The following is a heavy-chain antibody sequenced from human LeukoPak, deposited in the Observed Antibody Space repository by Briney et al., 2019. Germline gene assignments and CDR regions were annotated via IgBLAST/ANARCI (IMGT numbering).Heavy chain of an antibody. CDR3: AKFPAEAPGD. D-gene: IGHD6-6*01. CDR1: GFTFSSYA. Sequence: PGASLRLSCAASGFTFSSYAMSWVRQAPGKGLEWVSGISGSGGNTYYADSVKGRFTMSRDNSKNTLYLQMNSLRAEDTAVYYCAKFPAEAPGDWGQGALVTVSS. CDR2: ISGSGGNT. V-gene: IGHV3-23*01. J-gene: IGHJ4*02.